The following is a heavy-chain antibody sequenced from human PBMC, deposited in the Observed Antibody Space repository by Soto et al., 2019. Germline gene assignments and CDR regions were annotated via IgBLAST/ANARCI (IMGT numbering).Heavy chain of an antibody. Sequence: EVQLVESGGGLVKPGGSLRLSCAASGFTFSSYSMNWVRQAPGKGLEWVSSISSSSSYIYYADSVKGRFTISRDNAKNSLYLQMNSLRAEDTAVYYCARDLVGATTFDYWGQGTLVTGSS. D-gene: IGHD1-26*01. CDR2: ISSSSSYI. V-gene: IGHV3-21*01. CDR3: ARDLVGATTFDY. J-gene: IGHJ4*02. CDR1: GFTFSSYS.